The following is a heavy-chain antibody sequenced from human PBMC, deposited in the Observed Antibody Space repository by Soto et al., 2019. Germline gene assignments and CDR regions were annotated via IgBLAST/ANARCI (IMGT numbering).Heavy chain of an antibody. V-gene: IGHV1-69*12. CDR1: GGTFSSYA. Sequence: QVQLVQSGAEVKKPGSSVKVSCKASGGTFSSYAISWVRQAPGQGLEWMGGIIPIFGTANYAQKFQGRVTITADESTSKAYMELRSLISEDTAVYYCARPFREGPTYSSGFDYLGQGTLVTVSS. J-gene: IGHJ4*02. D-gene: IGHD6-25*01. CDR2: IIPIFGTA. CDR3: ARPFREGPTYSSGFDY.